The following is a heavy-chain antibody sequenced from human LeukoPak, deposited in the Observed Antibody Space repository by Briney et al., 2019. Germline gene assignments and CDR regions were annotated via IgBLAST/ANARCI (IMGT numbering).Heavy chain of an antibody. V-gene: IGHV4-39*01. Sequence: SETLSLTCTVSGGSISSSSYYWGWIRQPPGKGLGWNASIYYSGSTYYNPSLKSPVTISVDTSKNQFSLKLSTVTAADTDVYCCAVNTDYYYYMDVWGKGTPVTISS. CDR2: IYYSGST. J-gene: IGHJ6*03. D-gene: IGHD5-18*01. CDR3: AVNTDYYYYMDV. CDR1: GGSISSSSYY.